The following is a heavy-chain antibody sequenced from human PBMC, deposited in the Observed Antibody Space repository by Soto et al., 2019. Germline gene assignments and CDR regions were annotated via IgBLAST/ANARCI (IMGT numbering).Heavy chain of an antibody. D-gene: IGHD1-7*01. CDR2: ISYSGHT. V-gene: IGHV4-59*08. CDR1: GGSITSITNHY. J-gene: IGHJ6*02. CDR3: ATQGFGTLHGLVDV. Sequence: QVRLQESGPGLVKPSETLSLTCTVSGGSITSITNHYCSWIRQPPGKGLEWIGYISYSGHTSYNPSLKSRVILSVDTSKNQVSLNQASVTAADTAVYYCATQGFGTLHGLVDVWGQGTTVTVSS.